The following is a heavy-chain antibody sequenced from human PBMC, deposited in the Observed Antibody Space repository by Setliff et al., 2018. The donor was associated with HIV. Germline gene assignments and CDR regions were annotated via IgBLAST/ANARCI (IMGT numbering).Heavy chain of an antibody. CDR1: GGSISSAGYY. CDR2: IYYSGST. J-gene: IGHJ6*03. D-gene: IGHD4-17*01. V-gene: IGHV4-31*03. CDR3: ARGALGPTVTSYYYYYMDV. Sequence: PSETLSLTCTVSGGSISSAGYYWSWFRQHPGKGLEWIGYIYYSGSTYYNPSLKSRVTISVDTSKNQYSLKLSSVTAADTAVYYCARGALGPTVTSYYYYYMDVWGKGTTVTVSS.